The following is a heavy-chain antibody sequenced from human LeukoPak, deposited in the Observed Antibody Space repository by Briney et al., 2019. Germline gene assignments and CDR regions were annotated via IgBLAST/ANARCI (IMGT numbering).Heavy chain of an antibody. CDR2: IYSGGGT. D-gene: IGHD3-10*01. CDR1: GFTVSGNY. V-gene: IGHV3-53*01. J-gene: IGHJ4*02. CDR3: ARDSGGSYYEY. Sequence: QSGGSLRLSCAASGFTVSGNYMSWVRQAPGKGLEWVSVIYSGGGTYYADSVKGRFTISRDNSKNTLYLQMNSLRAEDTAVYYCARDSGGSYYEYWGQGTLVTVSS.